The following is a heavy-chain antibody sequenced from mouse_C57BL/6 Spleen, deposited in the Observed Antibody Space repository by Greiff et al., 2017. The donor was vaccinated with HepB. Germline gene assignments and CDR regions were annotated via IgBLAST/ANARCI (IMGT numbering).Heavy chain of an antibody. CDR3: ASGSYYGYAMDY. J-gene: IGHJ4*01. V-gene: IGHV1-19*01. Sequence: EVQLQQSGPVLVKPGASVKMSCKASGYTFTDYYMNWVKQSHGKSLEWIGVINPYNGGTSYNQKFKGKATLTVDKSSSTAYMELNSLTSEDSAVYYGASGSYYGYAMDYWGQGTSVTVSS. CDR2: INPYNGGT. CDR1: GYTFTDYY. D-gene: IGHD1-1*01.